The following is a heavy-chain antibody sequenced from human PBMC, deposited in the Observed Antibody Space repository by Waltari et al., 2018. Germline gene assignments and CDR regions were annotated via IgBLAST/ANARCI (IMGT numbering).Heavy chain of an antibody. CDR1: GGPFRRHD. V-gene: IGHV1-69*01. Sequence: QVQLVQSGAEVKKPGSSVKVYCKASGGPFRRHDVSWVRQSPGQGLEWMGVIIPIFGTANYAQKFQGRVTITADESTSTAYMELSSLRSGDTAVYYCARGGNSGFDYWGQGTLVTVSS. J-gene: IGHJ4*02. CDR2: IIPIFGTA. D-gene: IGHD7-27*01. CDR3: ARGGNSGFDY.